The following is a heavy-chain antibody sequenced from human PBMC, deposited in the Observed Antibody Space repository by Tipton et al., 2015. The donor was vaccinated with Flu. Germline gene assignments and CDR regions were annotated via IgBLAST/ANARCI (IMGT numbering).Heavy chain of an antibody. CDR1: GGSFSAYY. CDR2: IYYSGST. V-gene: IGHV4-34*01. CDR3: ARGFRWGQQLVGFDY. Sequence: GLVKPSETLSLTCAVYGGSFSAYYWSWIRQPPGEGLEWIGSIYYSGSTYYNPSLESRVTISLDTSKNQFSLKLYSVTAADTALYYCARGFRWGQQLVGFDYWGQGMRVTVSA. D-gene: IGHD6-13*01. J-gene: IGHJ4*02.